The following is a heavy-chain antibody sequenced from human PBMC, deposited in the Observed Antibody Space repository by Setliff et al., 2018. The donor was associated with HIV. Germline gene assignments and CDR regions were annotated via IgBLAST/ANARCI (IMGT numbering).Heavy chain of an antibody. D-gene: IGHD1-26*01. CDR3: ARDRNIILRGGSYYYMDV. V-gene: IGHV1-18*01. J-gene: IGHJ6*03. Sequence: ASVKVSCKASGYNFGSYGLSWVRQAPGQGLEWMGWISIHNGNSNSPQKFEDRVTLTFDTSTSTAYLDLRSLRSDDTAVYYCARDRNIILRGGSYYYMDVWGTGTTVTVSS. CDR2: ISIHNGNS. CDR1: GYNFGSYG.